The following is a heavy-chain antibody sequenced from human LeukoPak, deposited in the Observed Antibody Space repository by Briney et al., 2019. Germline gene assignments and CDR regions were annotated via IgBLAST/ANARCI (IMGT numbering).Heavy chain of an antibody. Sequence: ASVKVSCKASGYTFTSYGISWVRQAPGQGLEWMGWISPSNGHAKYAQKFQGRVTMTEDTSTDTAYMELSSLRSEDTAAYYCATDGTGRYYLDSWGQGTLVTVSS. CDR1: GYTFTSYG. CDR2: ISPSNGHA. CDR3: ATDGTGRYYLDS. V-gene: IGHV1-18*04. D-gene: IGHD1-20*01. J-gene: IGHJ4*02.